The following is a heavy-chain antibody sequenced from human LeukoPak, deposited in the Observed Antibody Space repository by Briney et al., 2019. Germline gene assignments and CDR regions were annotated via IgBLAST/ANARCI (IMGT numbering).Heavy chain of an antibody. J-gene: IGHJ5*02. Sequence: SETLSLTCAVYGGSFSGYYWSWIRQPPGKGLEWLGEINHSGSTNYNPSLKSRVTISVDTSKNQFSLKLSSVTAADTAVYYCARHRITVVRGVAKNNWFDPWGQGTLVTVSS. CDR2: INHSGST. CDR3: ARHRITVVRGVAKNNWFDP. CDR1: GGSFSGYY. D-gene: IGHD3-10*01. V-gene: IGHV4-34*01.